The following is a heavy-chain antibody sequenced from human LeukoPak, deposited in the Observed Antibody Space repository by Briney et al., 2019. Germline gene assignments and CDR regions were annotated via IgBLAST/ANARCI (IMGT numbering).Heavy chain of an antibody. D-gene: IGHD6-13*01. CDR2: IYTSGST. J-gene: IGHJ5*02. Sequence: SETLSLTCTVSGGSISSYYWSWIRQPPGKGLEWIGYIYTSGSTNYNPSLKSRVTISVDTSKNQFSLKLSSVTAADTAVYYCARHVPWSIAAAGTDWFDPWGQGTLVTVSS. CDR3: ARHVPWSIAAAGTDWFDP. CDR1: GGSISSYY. V-gene: IGHV4-4*09.